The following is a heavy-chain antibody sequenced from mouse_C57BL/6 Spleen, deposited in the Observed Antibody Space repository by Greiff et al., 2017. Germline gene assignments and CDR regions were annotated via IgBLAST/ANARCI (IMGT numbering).Heavy chain of an antibody. CDR1: GYTFTSYW. Sequence: VQLQQSGAELVRPGASVKMSCKASGYTFTSYWIAWVKQRPGHGLEWIGDIYPGGGYTNYNEKFKGKATLTADKSSSTAYMQLSRLTSEDAAVYYCARSSNYGSSYYAMDYWGQGTSVTVSA. J-gene: IGHJ4*01. V-gene: IGHV1-63*01. D-gene: IGHD1-1*01. CDR2: IYPGGGYT. CDR3: ARSSNYGSSYYAMDY.